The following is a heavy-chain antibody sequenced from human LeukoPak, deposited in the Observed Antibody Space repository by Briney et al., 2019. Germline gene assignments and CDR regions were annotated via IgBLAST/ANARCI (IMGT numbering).Heavy chain of an antibody. CDR1: GYTFTGYY. D-gene: IGHD5-18*01. Sequence: APVKVSCKASGYTFTGYYMHWVRQAPGQGLEWMGWINPNSGGTNYAQKFQGRVTMTRDTSISTAYMELSRLRSDDTAVYYCARESSAMAFPFDYWGQGTLVTVSS. V-gene: IGHV1-2*02. J-gene: IGHJ4*02. CDR3: ARESSAMAFPFDY. CDR2: INPNSGGT.